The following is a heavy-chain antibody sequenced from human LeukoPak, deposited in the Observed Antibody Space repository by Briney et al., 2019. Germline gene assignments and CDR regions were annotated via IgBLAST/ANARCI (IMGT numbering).Heavy chain of an antibody. CDR3: ARAPAVTTIFGVVIILLGFDY. CDR2: INHSGST. Sequence: SETLSLTCAVYGGSFSGYYWSWTRQPPGKGLEWIGEINHSGSTNYNPSLKSRVTISVDTSKNQFSLKLSSVTAADTAVYYCARAPAVTTIFGVVIILLGFDYWGQGTLVTVSS. J-gene: IGHJ4*02. CDR1: GGSFSGYY. V-gene: IGHV4-34*01. D-gene: IGHD3-3*01.